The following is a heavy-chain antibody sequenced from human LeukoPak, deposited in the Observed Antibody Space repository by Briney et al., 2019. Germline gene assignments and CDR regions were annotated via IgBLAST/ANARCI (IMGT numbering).Heavy chain of an antibody. CDR2: VHLNGRT. V-gene: IGHV4-38-2*02. CDR3: ARRVGRWFGERAYYYNYMDV. Sequence: SETLSLTCSVSGFSINNYYYWVWIRQSPGKGLEWVGSVHLNGRTDYNPSLKSRVSISIDTSKNQFSLKLSSVTAADTAMYYCARRVGRWFGERAYYYNYMDVWGKGTTVTISS. CDR1: GFSINNYYY. J-gene: IGHJ6*03. D-gene: IGHD3-10*01.